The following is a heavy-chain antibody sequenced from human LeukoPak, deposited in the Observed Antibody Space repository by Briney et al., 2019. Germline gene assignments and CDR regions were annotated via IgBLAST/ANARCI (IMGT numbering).Heavy chain of an antibody. Sequence: SETLSLTCSVSGGSLSSYYWSWVRQAPGKGLEWIGYVYHSGSTRYNPSLESRVSISLDTPKNQFSLKLNSVTAADTAVYYCARTIMQLEDRDYYYYMDVWARGATVAVSS. CDR3: ARTIMQLEDRDYYYYMDV. J-gene: IGHJ6*03. CDR1: GGSLSSYY. CDR2: VYHSGST. V-gene: IGHV4-59*01. D-gene: IGHD6-13*01.